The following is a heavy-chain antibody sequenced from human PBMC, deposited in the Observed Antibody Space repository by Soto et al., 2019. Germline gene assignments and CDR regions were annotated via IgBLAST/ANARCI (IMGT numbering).Heavy chain of an antibody. CDR3: ARDRELGY. Sequence: ASVKVSCKASGYTFTSYYVNWVRQAPGQGLEWMGIIIPSGGSTNYAQKFRGRVTMTYDTSTSTVYMELSSLRFEDTAVYYCARDRELGYWGQGTLVTVSS. CDR1: GYTFTSYY. CDR2: IIPSGGST. J-gene: IGHJ4*02. D-gene: IGHD3-3*02. V-gene: IGHV1-46*01.